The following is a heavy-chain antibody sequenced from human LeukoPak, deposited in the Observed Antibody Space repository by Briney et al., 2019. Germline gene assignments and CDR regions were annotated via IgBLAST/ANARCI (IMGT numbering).Heavy chain of an antibody. CDR2: FDPEDGET. Sequence: ASVKVSCKVSGYTLTELSMHWVRQAPGKGLEWMGGFDPEDGETIYAQKFQGRVTMTEDTSTDTAYMELSSLRSEDTAVYYCATGSTPKAPLPNWFDPWGQGTLVTVSS. V-gene: IGHV1-24*01. CDR3: ATGSTPKAPLPNWFDP. CDR1: GYTLTELS. D-gene: IGHD4-23*01. J-gene: IGHJ5*02.